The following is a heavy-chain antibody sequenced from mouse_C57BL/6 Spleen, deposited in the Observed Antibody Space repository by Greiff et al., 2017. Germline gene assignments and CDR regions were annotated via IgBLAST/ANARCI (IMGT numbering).Heavy chain of an antibody. Sequence: QVQLQQPGAELVRPGSSVKLSCKASGYTFTSYWMDWVKQRPGQGLERIGNIYPSDSETHYNQKFKDKATLTVYKSSSTAYMQLSSLTSEDSAVYYCARQGDDYDEDYFDYWGQGTTLPFSS. V-gene: IGHV1-61*01. CDR2: IYPSDSET. CDR1: GYTFTSYW. CDR3: ARQGDDYDEDYFDY. D-gene: IGHD2-4*01. J-gene: IGHJ2*01.